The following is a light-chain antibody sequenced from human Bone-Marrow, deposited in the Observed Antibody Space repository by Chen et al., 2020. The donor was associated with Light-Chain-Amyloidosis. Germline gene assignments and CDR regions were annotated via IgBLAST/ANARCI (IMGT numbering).Light chain of an antibody. CDR1: NIGSTS. CDR2: EAS. V-gene: IGLV3-21*02. J-gene: IGLJ3*02. CDR3: QVWDRSSDRPV. Sequence: SYVLTQPSSVSVAPGQTATLACGGNNIGSTSVHWYQQTPGQAPLLVVYEASDRPSGSPERLSGSNSGNTATLTISRVEAGDEADYYCQVWDRSSDRPVFGGGTKLTVL.